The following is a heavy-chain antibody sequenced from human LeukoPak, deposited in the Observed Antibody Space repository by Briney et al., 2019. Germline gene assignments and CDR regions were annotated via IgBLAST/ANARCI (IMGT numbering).Heavy chain of an antibody. D-gene: IGHD3-16*02. CDR2: ISNDGSTK. CDR3: AKGRSSYPMDYIFDF. CDR1: GFTFSSYG. V-gene: IGHV3-30*18. Sequence: GGSLRLSCAASGFTFSSYGMHWVRQAPGKGLEWVAVISNDGSTKKYADSVKGRFTISRDNSQNTLYVQMNSLRADDAAVYYCAKGRSSYPMDYIFDFWGQGTLVTVSS. J-gene: IGHJ4*02.